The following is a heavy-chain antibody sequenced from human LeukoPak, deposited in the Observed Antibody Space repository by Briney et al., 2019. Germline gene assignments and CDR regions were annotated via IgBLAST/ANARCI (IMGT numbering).Heavy chain of an antibody. J-gene: IGHJ6*03. CDR2: MNPNSGNT. V-gene: IGHV1-8*03. Sequence: ASVKASCKASGYTFTSYDINWVRQATGQGLEWMGWMNPNSGNTGYAQKFQGRVTITGNTSISTAYMELSSLRSEDTAVYYCARGTTVTPYYYYYYMDVWGKGTTVTVSS. D-gene: IGHD4-17*01. CDR3: ARGTTVTPYYYYYYMDV. CDR1: GYTFTSYD.